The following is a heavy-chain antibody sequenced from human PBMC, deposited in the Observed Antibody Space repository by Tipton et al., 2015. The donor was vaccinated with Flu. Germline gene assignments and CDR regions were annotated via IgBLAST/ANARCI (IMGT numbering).Heavy chain of an antibody. CDR1: GFIFSNYG. V-gene: IGHV3-30*02. J-gene: IGHJ4*02. CDR2: VRYDGSNK. D-gene: IGHD3-3*02. Sequence: GSLRLSCAASGFIFSNYGMHWVRQAPGKGLEWVASVRYDGSNKYYADSVKGRFTMSRDNSKNTLYLQMNSLRAEDTAVYYCAKDHFPGGMGEIDYWGQGTLVTVST. CDR3: AKDHFPGGMGEIDY.